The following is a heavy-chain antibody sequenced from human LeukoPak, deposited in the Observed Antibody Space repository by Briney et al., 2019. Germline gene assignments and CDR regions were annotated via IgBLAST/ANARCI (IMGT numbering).Heavy chain of an antibody. J-gene: IGHJ5*02. CDR1: GGSFSGYY. CDR3: AGGLNFRPS. D-gene: IGHD1-20*01. CDR2: ITHSGSP. Sequence: SETLSLTCAVFGGSFSGYYWSWIRQPPGKGLEWIGEITHSGSPNYNPSLKSRVTISVDTSKKQFSLKVSSVTAADTAVYYCAGGLNFRPSWGQGTLVTVSS. V-gene: IGHV4-34*01.